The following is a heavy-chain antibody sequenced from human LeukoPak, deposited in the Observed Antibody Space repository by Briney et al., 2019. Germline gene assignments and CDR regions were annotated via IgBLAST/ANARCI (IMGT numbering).Heavy chain of an antibody. CDR2: FDPEDGET. V-gene: IGHV1-24*01. D-gene: IGHD3-22*01. CDR1: GYTLTELS. J-gene: IGHJ3*02. CDR3: ATDINRDYYDSSGYSNAFDI. Sequence: ASVKVSCKVSGYTLTELSMHWVRQAPGKGLEWMGGFDPEDGETIYAQKFQGRVTMTEDTSTDTAYMELSCLRSEDTAVYYCATDINRDYYDSSGYSNAFDIWGQGTMVTVSS.